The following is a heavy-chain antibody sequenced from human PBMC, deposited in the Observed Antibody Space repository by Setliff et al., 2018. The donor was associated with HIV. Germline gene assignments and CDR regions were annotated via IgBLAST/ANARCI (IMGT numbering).Heavy chain of an antibody. CDR1: GGSISNYY. Sequence: PSETLSLTCTVSGGSISNYYWSWIRQPAEKGLEWIGYIYNSASTSYNPSLKSRVTISVDTSKNQFSLKLRSVTAADTAVYYCARETYYYDNPQYYYYYMDVWGKGTTVTVSS. J-gene: IGHJ6*03. V-gene: IGHV4-4*09. D-gene: IGHD3-22*01. CDR3: ARETYYYDNPQYYYYYMDV. CDR2: IYNSAST.